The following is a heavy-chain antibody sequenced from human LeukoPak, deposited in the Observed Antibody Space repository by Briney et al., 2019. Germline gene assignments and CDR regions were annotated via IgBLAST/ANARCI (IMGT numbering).Heavy chain of an antibody. Sequence: PGGSLRLSCAASGFTFSSYGMHWVRQAPGKGLEWVAVISYDGSNKYYADSVKGRFTISRDNSKNTLYLQMNSLRAEDTAVYYCAYGTPSLNWGQGTPVTVSS. V-gene: IGHV3-30*03. CDR1: GFTFSSYG. J-gene: IGHJ4*02. D-gene: IGHD2-8*01. CDR2: ISYDGSNK. CDR3: AYGTPSLN.